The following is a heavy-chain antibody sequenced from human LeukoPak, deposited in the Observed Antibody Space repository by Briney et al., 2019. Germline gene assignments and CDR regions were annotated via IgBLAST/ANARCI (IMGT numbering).Heavy chain of an antibody. CDR1: GGSISSYY. Sequence: PSETLSLTCTVSGGSISSYYWSWIRQPPGKGLEWIGYIYYSGSTNYNPSLKSRVTISVDTSKNQFSLKLSSVTAADTAVYYCAREGGYYDHWFDPWGQGTLVTVSS. CDR2: IYYSGST. D-gene: IGHD3-22*01. J-gene: IGHJ5*02. V-gene: IGHV4-59*12. CDR3: AREGGYYDHWFDP.